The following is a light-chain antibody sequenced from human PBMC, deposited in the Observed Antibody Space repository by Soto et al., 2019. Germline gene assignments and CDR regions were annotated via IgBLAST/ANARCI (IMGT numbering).Light chain of an antibody. J-gene: IGLJ1*01. CDR2: DNN. Sequence: SVLTQPPSVSAAPGQKVTISCSGSSSNIGNNYVSWYQQLPGTAPKLLIYDNNKRPSGIPDRFSGSKSGTSATLGITGLQTGEEADYYCGTWDSSLSAYVFGTGTKV. V-gene: IGLV1-51*01. CDR1: SSNIGNNY. CDR3: GTWDSSLSAYV.